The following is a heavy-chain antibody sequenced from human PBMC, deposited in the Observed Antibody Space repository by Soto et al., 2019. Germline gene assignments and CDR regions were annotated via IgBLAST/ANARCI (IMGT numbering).Heavy chain of an antibody. CDR3: AREISGGGTLNWFDP. V-gene: IGHV1-58*01. CDR2: IVVGSGNT. J-gene: IGHJ5*02. CDR1: GFTFTSSA. Sequence: SVKVSCKASGFTFTSSAVQWVRQARGQRLEWIGWIVVGSGNTNYAQKFQERVTITRDMSTSTAYMDLSGLKSDDTAVFYCAREISGGGTLNWFDPWGQGTLVTVSS. D-gene: IGHD2-8*02.